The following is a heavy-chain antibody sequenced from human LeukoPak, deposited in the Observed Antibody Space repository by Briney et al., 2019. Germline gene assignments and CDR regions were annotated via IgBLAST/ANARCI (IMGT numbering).Heavy chain of an antibody. V-gene: IGHV4-39*01. CDR2: IYYSGST. CDR1: GGSISSSSYY. CDR3: ARRRYYDSSGYYPFDY. D-gene: IGHD3-22*01. J-gene: IGHJ4*02. Sequence: SETLSLTCTVSGGSISSSSYYWGWIRQPPGKGLEWIGSIYYSGSTYYNPSLKCRVTISVDTSKNQFSLKLSSVTAADTAVYYCARRRYYDSSGYYPFDYWGQGTLVTVSS.